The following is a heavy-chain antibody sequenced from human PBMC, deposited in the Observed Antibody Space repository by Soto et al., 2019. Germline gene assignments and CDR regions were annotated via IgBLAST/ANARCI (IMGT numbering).Heavy chain of an antibody. D-gene: IGHD5-12*01. J-gene: IGHJ4*02. Sequence: QVQLQESGPGLVKPSETLSLTCTVSGGSISSYYWSWIRQPPGKGLEWIGYIYYSGSTNYNPSLKSGVTISVDTSKNQCSLKLSSVTAADTAVYYCASLRWLQSDFDYWGQGTLVTVSS. CDR1: GGSISSYY. CDR3: ASLRWLQSDFDY. V-gene: IGHV4-59*08. CDR2: IYYSGST.